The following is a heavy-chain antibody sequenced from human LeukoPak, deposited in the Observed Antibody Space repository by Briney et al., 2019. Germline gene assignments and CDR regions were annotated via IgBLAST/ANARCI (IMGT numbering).Heavy chain of an antibody. CDR2: IIGSGGST. J-gene: IGHJ4*02. D-gene: IGHD6-25*01. V-gene: IGHV3-23*01. CDR3: AKDLSSGDLTPSYFDS. CDR1: GFTFSRYA. Sequence: GGSLRLSCAASGFTFSRYAMSWVRQAQGEGVEWVSAIIGSGGSTYYADSVKGRFTISRDNSKNTLYLQMNSLRAEDTAVYYCAKDLSSGDLTPSYFDSWGQGPLVTVSS.